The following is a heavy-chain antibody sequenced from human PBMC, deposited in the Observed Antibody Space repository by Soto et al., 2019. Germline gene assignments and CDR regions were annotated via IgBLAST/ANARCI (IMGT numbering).Heavy chain of an antibody. V-gene: IGHV1-2*02. CDR3: VGGLGATGWFDP. CDR1: AYIFTGYY. J-gene: IGHJ5*02. D-gene: IGHD1-26*01. Sequence: QVHLVQSGAEVKKPGASVKVSCKASAYIFTGYYMHWVRQAPGQGLEWMGWINPNTGGTHYAQSFEGRVTMTRDTSISTAYVELNRLGSDDTAVYYCVGGLGATGWFDPWGQGALVTVS. CDR2: INPNTGGT.